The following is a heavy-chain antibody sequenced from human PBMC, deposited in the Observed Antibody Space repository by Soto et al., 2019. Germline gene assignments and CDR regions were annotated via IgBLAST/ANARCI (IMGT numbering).Heavy chain of an antibody. Sequence: GASVKVSCKASGYTFTNYAIHWVRQAPGQRLEWMGWINAGNGNRKYSQRFQGRVTVTRDTSASTAYMELSSLRSEDTAVYYCARRLYYYDSSAYEDGMDVWGQGTTLTVSS. CDR3: ARRLYYYDSSAYEDGMDV. V-gene: IGHV1-3*01. CDR2: INAGNGNR. J-gene: IGHJ6*02. D-gene: IGHD3-22*01. CDR1: GYTFTNYA.